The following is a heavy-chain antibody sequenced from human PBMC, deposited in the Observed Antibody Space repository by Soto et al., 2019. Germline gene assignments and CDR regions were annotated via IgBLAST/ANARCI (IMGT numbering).Heavy chain of an antibody. CDR1: GYTFINYH. J-gene: IGHJ5*02. V-gene: IGHV1-18*01. CDR2: INTYNGMT. CDR3: AKSPRGEMATA. D-gene: IGHD5-12*01. Sequence: QVQLVQSGGEVKKPGASVTVSCKASGYTFINYHITWVRQAPGQGLEWMAWINTYNGMTDYAQRFQGRVTMTSDTSTSTAYMELRNLGSDDTAVYFCAKSPRGEMATAWGQGTLVTVSS.